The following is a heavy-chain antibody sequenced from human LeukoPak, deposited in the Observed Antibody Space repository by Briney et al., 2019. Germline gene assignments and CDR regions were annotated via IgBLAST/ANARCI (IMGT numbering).Heavy chain of an antibody. CDR1: GGTFSSYA. Sequence: ASVKVSCKASGGTFSSYAISWVRQAPGQGLEWMGGIIPIFGTANYAQKFQGRVTITTDESTSTAYMELSSLRSEDTAVYYCARGLAYCGGDCYLNLYYYYMDVWGKGTTVTVSS. J-gene: IGHJ6*03. V-gene: IGHV1-69*05. D-gene: IGHD2-21*02. CDR2: IIPIFGTA. CDR3: ARGLAYCGGDCYLNLYYYYMDV.